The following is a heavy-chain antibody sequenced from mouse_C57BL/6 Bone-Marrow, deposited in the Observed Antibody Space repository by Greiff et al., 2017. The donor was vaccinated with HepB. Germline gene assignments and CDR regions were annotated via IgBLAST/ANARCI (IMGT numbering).Heavy chain of an antibody. CDR1: GYSITSGYY. V-gene: IGHV3-6*01. D-gene: IGHD1-1*01. J-gene: IGHJ1*03. CDR3: ARGSYYGSTHWYFDV. CDR2: ISYDGSN. Sequence: EVQLQESGPGLVKPSQSLSLTCSVTGYSITSGYYWNWIRQFPGNKLEWMGYISYDGSNNYNPSLKNRISITRDTSKNQFFLKLNSVTTEDTATYYCARGSYYGSTHWYFDVWGTGTTVTVSS.